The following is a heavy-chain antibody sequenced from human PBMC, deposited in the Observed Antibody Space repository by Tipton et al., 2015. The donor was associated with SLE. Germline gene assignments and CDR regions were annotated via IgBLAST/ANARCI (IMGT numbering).Heavy chain of an antibody. D-gene: IGHD6-19*01. J-gene: IGHJ1*01. CDR2: IYYSGNT. CDR1: GGSISSYY. CDR3: ARYAGVAAHTEYFQH. Sequence: TLSLTCTVSGGSISSYYWSWIRQPPGKGLEWIGYIYYSGNTNYNPYLKSRVTISVDTSKNQFSLKLSPVTAADTAVYYCARYAGVAAHTEYFQHWGQGTLVTVSS. V-gene: IGHV4-59*12.